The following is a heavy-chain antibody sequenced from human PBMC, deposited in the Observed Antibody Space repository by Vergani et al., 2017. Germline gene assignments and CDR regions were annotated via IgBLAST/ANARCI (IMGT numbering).Heavy chain of an antibody. CDR3: VRGREHSSAPGYFDS. D-gene: IGHD1/OR15-1a*01. J-gene: IGHJ4*02. CDR2: ISGSGGFT. Sequence: EVQLLESGGNLVQPGGSLRLSCAASGFTFTNFAMTWVRQAPGEGLEWVSGISGSGGFTYYADSVKGRFTISRDNSKNTMFLQMNNLRAEDTAVYYCVRGREHSSAPGYFDSWGQGTLVTVSS. CDR1: GFTFTNFA. V-gene: IGHV3-23*01.